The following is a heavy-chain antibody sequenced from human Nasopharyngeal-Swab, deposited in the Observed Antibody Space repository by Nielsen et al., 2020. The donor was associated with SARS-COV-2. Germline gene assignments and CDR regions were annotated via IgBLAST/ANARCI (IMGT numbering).Heavy chain of an antibody. CDR1: GFTFSDYA. D-gene: IGHD3-3*01. J-gene: IGHJ4*02. CDR3: TRDDFWSGSYNY. CDR2: IRSKAYGGTT. Sequence: GGSLRLSCTASGFTFSDYAMSWVRQAPGKGLEWVGFIRSKAYGGTTEYAASVKGRFTISRDDSKSIAYLQMNSLKTEDTAVYYCTRDDFWSGSYNYWGQGTLVTVSS. V-gene: IGHV3-49*04.